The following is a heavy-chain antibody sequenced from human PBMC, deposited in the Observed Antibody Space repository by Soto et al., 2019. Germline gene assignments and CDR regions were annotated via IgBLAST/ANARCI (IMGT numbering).Heavy chain of an antibody. CDR1: GFTFSSYA. CDR2: ISGSGGST. CDR3: AKGAGGDSSGYYGLDAFDI. V-gene: IGHV3-23*01. Sequence: SGGSLRLSCAASGFTFSSYAMSWVRQAPGKGLEWVSAISGSGGSTYYADSVKGRFTISRDNSKNTLYLQMNSLRAEDTAVYYCAKGAGGDSSGYYGLDAFDIWGQGTMVTVSS. J-gene: IGHJ3*02. D-gene: IGHD3-22*01.